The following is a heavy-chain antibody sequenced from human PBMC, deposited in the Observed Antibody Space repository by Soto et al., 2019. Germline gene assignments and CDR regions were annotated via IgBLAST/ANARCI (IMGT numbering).Heavy chain of an antibody. D-gene: IGHD1-20*01. CDR3: ARSIRGPRKFNGMDV. CDR1: GFSITSPGMS. Sequence: PTLVNPTDTLTLTCTFSGFSITSPGMSVSWIRQPPGRALEWLALIERDDDDKYYSTSLKTRLTISKDTRKNQVVLTMANMDPADTATYYCARSIRGPRKFNGMDVWGQGTTVTVSS. J-gene: IGHJ6*02. V-gene: IGHV2-70*13. CDR2: IERDDDDK.